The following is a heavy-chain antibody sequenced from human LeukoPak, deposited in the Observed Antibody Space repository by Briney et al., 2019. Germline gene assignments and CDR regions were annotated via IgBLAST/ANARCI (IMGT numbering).Heavy chain of an antibody. V-gene: IGHV4-30-4*01. Sequence: SETLSLTCTVSGGSINTADYYWSWIRQPPGKGLEWIGYIYYSGSTFFNYNASLSSRLTISLDKSKSQFSLHLSSVTAADSAMYYCARSRSGSYAEFVYWGQGTLVTVSS. CDR2: IYYSGST. CDR3: ARSRSGSYAEFVY. J-gene: IGHJ4*02. D-gene: IGHD3-10*01. CDR1: GGSINTADYY.